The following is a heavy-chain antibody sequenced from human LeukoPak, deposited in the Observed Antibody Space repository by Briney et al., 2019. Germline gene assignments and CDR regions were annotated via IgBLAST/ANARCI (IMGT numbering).Heavy chain of an antibody. J-gene: IGHJ6*03. CDR2: IKQDGSEK. D-gene: IGHD3-22*01. CDR3: ARGSDSSGYYYYYMDV. Sequence: PGGSLRLSCAASGFTFSSYWMSWVRQAPGKGLEWVANIKQDGSEKYYVDSVKGRFTISRDNAKNSLYLQMNSLRAEDTAVYYCARGSDSSGYYYYYMDVWGKGTTVTVSS. V-gene: IGHV3-7*01. CDR1: GFTFSSYW.